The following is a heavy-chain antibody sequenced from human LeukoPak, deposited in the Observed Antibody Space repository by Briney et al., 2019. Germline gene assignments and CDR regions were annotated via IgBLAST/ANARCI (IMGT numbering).Heavy chain of an antibody. CDR2: IYYSGST. Sequence: SETLSLTCTVSGGSISSYYRSWIRQPPGKGLEWIGYIYYSGSTNYNPSLKSRVTISVDTSKNQFSLKLSSVTAADTAVYYCARCAAGTTFPYYYYYYGMDVWGQGTTVTVSS. CDR1: GGSISSYY. CDR3: ARCAAGTTFPYYYYYYGMDV. D-gene: IGHD1-7*01. J-gene: IGHJ6*02. V-gene: IGHV4-59*01.